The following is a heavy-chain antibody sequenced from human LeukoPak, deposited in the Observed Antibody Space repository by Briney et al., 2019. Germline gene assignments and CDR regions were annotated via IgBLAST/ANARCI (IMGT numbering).Heavy chain of an antibody. CDR2: INHSGST. V-gene: IGHV4-34*01. Sequence: SETLSLTCAVYGGSFSGYYWSWIRQPPGKGLEWIGEINHSGSTNYNPSLKSRVTISVDTSKNQFSLKLSSVTAADTAVYYCARLYFFDYWGQGTLVTVSS. CDR3: ARLYFFDY. CDR1: GGSFSGYY. J-gene: IGHJ4*02.